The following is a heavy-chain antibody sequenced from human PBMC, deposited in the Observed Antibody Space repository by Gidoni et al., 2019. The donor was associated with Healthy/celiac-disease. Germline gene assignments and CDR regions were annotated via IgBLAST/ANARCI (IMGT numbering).Heavy chain of an antibody. J-gene: IGHJ4*02. CDR1: GCTFSSYA. CDR3: ARDGIVMN. D-gene: IGHD3-16*02. V-gene: IGHV3-30*04. CDR2: ISYDGSNK. Sequence: QVQLVESGGGVVQPGRSLRLSCAASGCTFSSYAMHWVRQAPGKGLEWVAVISYDGSNKYYADSVKGRFTISRDNSKNTLYLQMNSLRAEDTAVYYCARDGIVMNWGQGTLVTVSS.